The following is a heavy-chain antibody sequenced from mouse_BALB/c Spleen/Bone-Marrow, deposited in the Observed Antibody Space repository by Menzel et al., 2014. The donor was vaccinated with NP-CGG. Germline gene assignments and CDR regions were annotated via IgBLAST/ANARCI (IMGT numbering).Heavy chain of an antibody. CDR3: AREVGRGGYFDV. J-gene: IGHJ1*01. CDR1: DYIFISYH. CDR2: IYPGNVNT. Sequence: VKLMESGPELVMPGASVRISCKASDYIFISYHINWVKQRPGQGLEWIGWIYPGNVNTKYNGKFRGKSTLTADKSSSTAYMQLNSLTSEDSAVYFCAREVGRGGYFDVWGAGTTVTVSS. D-gene: IGHD1-1*02. V-gene: IGHV1S56*01.